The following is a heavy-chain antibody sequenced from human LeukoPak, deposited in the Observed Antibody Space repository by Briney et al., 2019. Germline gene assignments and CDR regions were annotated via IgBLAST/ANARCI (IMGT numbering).Heavy chain of an antibody. CDR3: GTLSAEPQQLAYYYYGMDL. CDR2: ISSSGSTI. J-gene: IGHJ6*02. V-gene: IGHV3-48*03. Sequence: GGSLRLSCAASGFTFSSYEMNWVRQAPGKGLEWVSYISSSGSTIYYADSVKGRFTISRDNAKNSLYLQMNSLRAEDTAVYYCGTLSAEPQQLAYYYYGMDLWGQGTTVTVPS. D-gene: IGHD6-13*01. CDR1: GFTFSSYE.